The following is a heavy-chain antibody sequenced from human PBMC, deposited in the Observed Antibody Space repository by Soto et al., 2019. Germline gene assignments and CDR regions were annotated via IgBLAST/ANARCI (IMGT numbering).Heavy chain of an antibody. CDR1: GFTFSDYG. D-gene: IGHD3-16*01. J-gene: IGHJ5*02. CDR3: ARDWVPFT. Sequence: QVQLVESGGGVVQPGRSLRLSCAASGFTFSDYGMHWARQAPGKGLEWVASLYYDGSNKQYADSVKGRFTISRDDAKNTLYLQINSLRAEDTAVYYCARDWVPFTWGQGTLVTVSS. CDR2: LYYDGSNK. V-gene: IGHV3-33*01.